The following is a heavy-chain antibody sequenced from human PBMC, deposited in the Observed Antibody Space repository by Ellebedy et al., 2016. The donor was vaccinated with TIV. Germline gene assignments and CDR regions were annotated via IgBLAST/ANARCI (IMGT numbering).Heavy chain of an antibody. V-gene: IGHV3-64*01. CDR2: ISSNGGST. CDR3: ARVHPRGGWDDY. J-gene: IGHJ4*02. Sequence: GESLKISCAASGFTFSSYAMHWVRQAPGKGLEYVSAISSNGGSTYYANSVKGRFTISRDNSKNTLYLQMGSLRAEDMAVYYCARVHPRGGWDDYWGQGTLVTVSS. D-gene: IGHD6-19*01. CDR1: GFTFSSYA.